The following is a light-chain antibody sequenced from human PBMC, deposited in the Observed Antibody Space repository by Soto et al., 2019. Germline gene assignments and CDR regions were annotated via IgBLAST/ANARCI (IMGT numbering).Light chain of an antibody. CDR1: QSISSW. Sequence: TQSPSTLSASVGDRVTITCRASQSISSWLAWYQQKPGKAPKLLIYKASSLESGVPSRFSGSGSGTEFTLTISSLQPDDFATYYCQQYNSYSWTFGQGIKVEIK. CDR3: QQYNSYSWT. V-gene: IGKV1-5*03. CDR2: KAS. J-gene: IGKJ1*01.